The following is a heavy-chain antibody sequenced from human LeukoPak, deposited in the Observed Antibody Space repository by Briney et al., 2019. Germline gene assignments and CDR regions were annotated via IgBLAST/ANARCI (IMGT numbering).Heavy chain of an antibody. D-gene: IGHD3-10*01. CDR3: ARGDTMVRGVTY. CDR1: GGSISSYY. Sequence: SETLSLTCTVSGGSISSYYWSWIRQPPGKGLEWIGYIYYSGSTNYNPSLKSRVTISVDTSKNQFSLKLSSVTAADTAVYYCARGDTMVRGVTYWGQGTLVTVSS. V-gene: IGHV4-59*01. J-gene: IGHJ4*02. CDR2: IYYSGST.